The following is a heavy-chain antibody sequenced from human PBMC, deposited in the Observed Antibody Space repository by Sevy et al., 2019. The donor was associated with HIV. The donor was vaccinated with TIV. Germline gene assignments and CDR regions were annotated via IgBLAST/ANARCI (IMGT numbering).Heavy chain of an antibody. Sequence: GESLKISCKGSGYSFTSYWIGWVRQMPGKGLEWMGIIYPGDSDTRYSPSFQGQVTISADKSISTAYRQWSSLKASDTAMYYCARHGQGYSSSWSTYYYYGMDVWGQGTTVTVSS. CDR3: ARHGQGYSSSWSTYYYYGMDV. J-gene: IGHJ6*02. V-gene: IGHV5-51*01. CDR1: GYSFTSYW. D-gene: IGHD6-13*01. CDR2: IYPGDSDT.